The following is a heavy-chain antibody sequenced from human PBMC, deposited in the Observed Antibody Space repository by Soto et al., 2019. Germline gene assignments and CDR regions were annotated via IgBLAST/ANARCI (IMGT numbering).Heavy chain of an antibody. CDR1: GGTFSSYT. Sequence: GASVKLSCKASGGTFSSYTISWVRQSPGQGLEWMGRIIPILGIANYAQKFQGRVTMTRNTSISTAYMELSSLRSEDTAVYYCARGPSGYSYYYMDVWGKGTTVTVSS. D-gene: IGHD5-12*01. CDR3: ARGPSGYSYYYMDV. CDR2: IIPILGIA. V-gene: IGHV1-69*02. J-gene: IGHJ6*03.